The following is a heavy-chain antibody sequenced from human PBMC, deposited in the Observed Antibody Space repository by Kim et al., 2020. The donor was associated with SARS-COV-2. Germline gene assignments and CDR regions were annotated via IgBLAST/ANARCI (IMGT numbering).Heavy chain of an antibody. J-gene: IGHJ4*02. CDR3: AKDRVMEFDY. Sequence: GGSLRLSCAASGFTFSSYGMHWVRQAPGKGLEWVAVISYDGSNKYYADSVKGRFTISRDNSKNTLYLQMNSLRAEDTAVYYCAKDRVMEFDYWGQGTLVTVSS. CDR2: ISYDGSNK. V-gene: IGHV3-30*18. D-gene: IGHD2-8*01. CDR1: GFTFSSYG.